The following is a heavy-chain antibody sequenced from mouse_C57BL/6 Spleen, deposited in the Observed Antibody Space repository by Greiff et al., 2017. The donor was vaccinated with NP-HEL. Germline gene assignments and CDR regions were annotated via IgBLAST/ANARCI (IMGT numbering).Heavy chain of an antibody. Sequence: VQLQQPGAELVKPGASVKMSCKASGYTFTSYWITWVKQRPGQGLEWIGDIYPGSGSTNYNEKFKSKATLTVDTSSSTAYMQLSSLTSEDSAVYYCASWNYGPRGFAYWGQGTLVTVSA. V-gene: IGHV1-55*01. D-gene: IGHD1-1*02. CDR2: IYPGSGST. J-gene: IGHJ3*01. CDR3: ASWNYGPRGFAY. CDR1: GYTFTSYW.